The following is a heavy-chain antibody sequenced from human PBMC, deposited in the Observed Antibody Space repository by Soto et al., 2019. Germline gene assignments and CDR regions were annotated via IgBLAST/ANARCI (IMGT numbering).Heavy chain of an antibody. CDR2: IWYDGSNK. D-gene: IGHD3-9*01. J-gene: IGHJ4*02. V-gene: IGHV3-33*01. CDR3: ARGRYFDWFLFDY. CDR1: GFTFSSYG. Sequence: GSLRLSCAASGFTFSSYGMHWVRQAPGKGLEWVAVIWYDGSNKYYADSVKGRFTISRDNSKNTLYLQMNSLRAEDTAVYYCARGRYFDWFLFDYWGQGTLVTVSS.